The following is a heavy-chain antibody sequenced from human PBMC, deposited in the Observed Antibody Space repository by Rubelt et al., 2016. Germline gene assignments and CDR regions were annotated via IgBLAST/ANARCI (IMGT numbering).Heavy chain of an antibody. CDR1: GGPISSGGYY. Sequence: TLSLTCTFSGGPISSGGYYWSWIRQHPGKGLEWIGYIYYSGSTYYNPSLGSRVTISVDTSKNQFSLKLSSVTAADTAVYYCARGRFLEWLPPDYWGQGTLVTVSS. D-gene: IGHD3-3*01. CDR3: ARGRFLEWLPPDY. CDR2: IYYSGST. J-gene: IGHJ4*02. V-gene: IGHV4-31*03.